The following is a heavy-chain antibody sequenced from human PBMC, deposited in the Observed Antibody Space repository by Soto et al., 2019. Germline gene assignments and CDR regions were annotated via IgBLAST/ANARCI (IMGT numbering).Heavy chain of an antibody. CDR1: GFTFISYA. Sequence: WGSLRLSCAASGFTFISYAMSFFRQAPGKWLEWVSAISGSGGSTYYADSVKGRFTISRDNSKNTLYLQMNSLRAEDTAVYYCAKEDEGYIDYWGQGTLVTVSS. CDR3: AKEDEGYIDY. V-gene: IGHV3-23*01. J-gene: IGHJ4*02. CDR2: ISGSGGST.